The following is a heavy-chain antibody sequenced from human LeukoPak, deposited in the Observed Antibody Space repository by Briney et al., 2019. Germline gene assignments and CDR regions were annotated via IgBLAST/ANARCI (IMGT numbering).Heavy chain of an antibody. V-gene: IGHV4-30-4*01. CDR2: IYYSGST. CDR3: ARVLRYYDSSGYYWRYYFDY. J-gene: IGHJ4*02. CDR1: GGSISSGDYY. D-gene: IGHD3-22*01. Sequence: SQTLSLTCTVSGGSISSGDYYWSWIRQPPGKGLEWIGYIYYSGSTYYNPSLKSRVTISVDTSKNQFSLKLSSETAADTAVYYCARVLRYYDSSGYYWRYYFDYWGQGTLVTVSS.